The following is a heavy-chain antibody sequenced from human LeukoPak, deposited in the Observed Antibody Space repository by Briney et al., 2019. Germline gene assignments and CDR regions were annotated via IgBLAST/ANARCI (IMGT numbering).Heavy chain of an antibody. V-gene: IGHV1-8*01. CDR2: MNPNSGNT. Sequence: ASVKVSCKASGYTFTSYDINWVRQATGQGLEWLGGMNPNSGNTGYAQKFQGRVTMTRSTSISTAYMELSSLRSEDTAVYYCARQRGYSYAHTYGMDVWGQGTTVTVSS. D-gene: IGHD5-18*01. CDR1: GYTFTSYD. CDR3: ARQRGYSYAHTYGMDV. J-gene: IGHJ6*02.